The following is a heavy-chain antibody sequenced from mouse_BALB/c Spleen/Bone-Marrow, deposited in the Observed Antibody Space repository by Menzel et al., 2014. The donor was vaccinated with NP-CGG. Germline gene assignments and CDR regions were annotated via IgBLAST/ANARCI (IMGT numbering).Heavy chain of an antibody. CDR3: ARGGNWEDFDY. CDR2: ISSGSGTI. CDR1: GFTFSSFG. D-gene: IGHD4-1*01. Sequence: EVQVVESGGGLVQPGGSRKLSCAASGFTFSSFGMHWARQAPERGLEWVAYISSGSGTIFYADTVKGRFTISRDNPKNTLFLQMTSLRSEDSAMYYCARGGNWEDFDYWGQGTTLTVSS. V-gene: IGHV5-17*02. J-gene: IGHJ2*01.